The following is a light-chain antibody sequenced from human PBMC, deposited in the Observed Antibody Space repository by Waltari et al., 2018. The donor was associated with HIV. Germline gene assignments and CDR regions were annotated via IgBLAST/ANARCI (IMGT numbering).Light chain of an antibody. V-gene: IGKV1-39*01. CDR1: QSVISN. CDR2: SAS. J-gene: IGKJ3*01. Sequence: DIQMPQSPSYLSASVGDRVTITCRASQSVISNLNWYQQKPGEAPDLLVYSASTLHDGVPSRFSGGGSGTDFTLTISGLQPEDLATYYCQQNYTAPFSFGPGTKVDVK. CDR3: QQNYTAPFS.